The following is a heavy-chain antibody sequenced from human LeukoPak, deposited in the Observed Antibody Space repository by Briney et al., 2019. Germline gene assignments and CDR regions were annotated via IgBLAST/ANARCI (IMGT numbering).Heavy chain of an antibody. D-gene: IGHD2-15*01. V-gene: IGHV3-21*01. CDR3: ATKGNDYCSGGSCGPIDY. CDR2: ISSSRSYI. Sequence: GGSLRLSCAASGFTFSSYSMNWVRQAPGKGLEWVSFISSSRSYIYYADSVKGRFTISRDNSKNTLYLQMNSLRAEDTAVYYCATKGNDYCSGGSCGPIDYWGQGTLVTVSS. J-gene: IGHJ4*02. CDR1: GFTFSSYS.